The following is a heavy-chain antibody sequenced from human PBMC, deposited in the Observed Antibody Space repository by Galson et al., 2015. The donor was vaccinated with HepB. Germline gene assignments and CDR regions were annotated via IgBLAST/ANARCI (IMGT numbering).Heavy chain of an antibody. V-gene: IGHV3-30-3*01. CDR1: GFTFSSYA. CDR3: ARDRYSSGWYEGGGFDY. CDR2: ISYDGSNK. J-gene: IGHJ4*02. D-gene: IGHD6-19*01. Sequence: LRLSCAASGFTFSSYAMHWVHQAPGKGLEWVAVISYDGSNKYYADSVKGRFTISRDNSKNTLYLQMNSLRAEDTAVYYCARDRYSSGWYEGGGFDYWGQGTLVTVSS.